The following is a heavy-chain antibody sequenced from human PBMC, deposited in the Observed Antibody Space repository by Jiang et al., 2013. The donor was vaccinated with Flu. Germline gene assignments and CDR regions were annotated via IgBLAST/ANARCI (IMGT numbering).Heavy chain of an antibody. CDR2: INAGNGNT. J-gene: IGHJ3*02. CDR3: ASGGIAAAGRAFDI. Sequence: SGAEVKKPGASVKVSCKASGYTFTSYAMHWVRRAPGQRLEWMGWINAGNGNTKYSQKFQGRVTITRDTSASTAYMELSSLRSEDAAVYYCASGGIAAAGRAFDIWGQGTMVTVSS. V-gene: IGHV1-3*01. D-gene: IGHD6-13*01. CDR1: GYTFTSYA.